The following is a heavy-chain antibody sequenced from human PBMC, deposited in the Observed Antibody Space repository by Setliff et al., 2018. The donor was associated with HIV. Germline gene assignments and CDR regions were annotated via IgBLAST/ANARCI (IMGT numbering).Heavy chain of an antibody. CDR3: AKDTTVRGVRSYYVDV. CDR1: GFTFSSYW. D-gene: IGHD3-10*01. V-gene: IGHV3-48*04. Sequence: PGGSLRLSCAASGFTFSSYWMGWVRRAPGKGLEWVSYIALGSTTIYYGDSVKGRFTISRDNAKNSLYLQMNSLRAEDTAFYYCAKDTTVRGVRSYYVDVWGKGTTVTVSS. J-gene: IGHJ6*03. CDR2: IALGSTTI.